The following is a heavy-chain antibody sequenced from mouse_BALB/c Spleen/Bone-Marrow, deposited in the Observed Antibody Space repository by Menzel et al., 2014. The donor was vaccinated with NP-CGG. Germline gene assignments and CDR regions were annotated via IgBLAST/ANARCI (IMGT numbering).Heavy chain of an antibody. J-gene: IGHJ4*01. D-gene: IGHD2-3*01. CDR2: IRNKANGYTT. CDR1: GFTFTDYY. CDR3: ARWLLRAMDY. Sequence: EVQLVESGGGLVQPGGSLRLSCATSGFTFTDYYMSWVRQPPGKALEWLGFIRNKANGYTTEYSASVKGRFTISRDNSQSILYLQMNTLRAEDSATYYCARWLLRAMDYWGQGTSVTVSS. V-gene: IGHV7-3*02.